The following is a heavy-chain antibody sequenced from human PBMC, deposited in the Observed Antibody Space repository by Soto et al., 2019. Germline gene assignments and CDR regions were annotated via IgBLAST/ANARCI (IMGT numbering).Heavy chain of an antibody. D-gene: IGHD6-25*01. Sequence: RLSWKAAGSIFSNFWIHWVRQASTEGLVWVARINGDGTTTYVDSVKGRCPLWRASAKYTVYLEVNSLSAEDTAVYYCGSGSGPRGRPYWGQGLLVAASS. CDR3: GSGSGPRGRPY. V-gene: IGHV3-74*03. CDR1: GSIFSNFW. CDR2: INGDGTT. J-gene: IGHJ4*02.